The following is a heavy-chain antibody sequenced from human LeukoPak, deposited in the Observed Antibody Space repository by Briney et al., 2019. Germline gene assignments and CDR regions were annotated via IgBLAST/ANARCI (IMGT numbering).Heavy chain of an antibody. CDR2: IKSKTDGGTT. Sequence: GGSLRLSCAASGFTFSNAWMSWVRQAPGKGLEWVGRIKSKTDGGTTDYAAPVKGRFTISRDDSKNTLYLQMNCLKTEDTAVYYCTTEALQPLDLRRGYWGQGTLVTVSS. J-gene: IGHJ4*02. CDR3: TTEALQPLDLRRGY. V-gene: IGHV3-15*01. D-gene: IGHD4-11*01. CDR1: GFTFSNAW.